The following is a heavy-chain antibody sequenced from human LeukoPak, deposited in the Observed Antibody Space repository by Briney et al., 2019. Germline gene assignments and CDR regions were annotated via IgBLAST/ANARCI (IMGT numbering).Heavy chain of an antibody. CDR2: ISVNNGNT. V-gene: IGHV1-18*04. CDR1: GYTFTNYG. CDR3: AREIPYPDCSSSGCYGPWDY. Sequence: ASVKVSCPTSGYTFTNYGISWVRQAPGQGLEWMAWISVNNGNTNYAQNFQGRVTVTTDTSTSTAYLELRSLRSDDTAVYYCAREIPYPDCSSSGCYGPWDYWGQGTLVSVSS. J-gene: IGHJ4*02. D-gene: IGHD2-2*01.